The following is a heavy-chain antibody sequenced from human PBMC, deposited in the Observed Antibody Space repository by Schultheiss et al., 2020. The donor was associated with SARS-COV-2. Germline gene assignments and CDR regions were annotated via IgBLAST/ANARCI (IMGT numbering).Heavy chain of an antibody. CDR1: GFTFSSYA. CDR2: ISGSGGST. CDR3: AKSGSKLTVGAKYYFDY. D-gene: IGHD1-26*01. Sequence: GESLKISCAASGFTFSSYAMSWVRQAPGKGLEWVSAISGSGGSTYYADSVKGRFTISRDNAKNSLYLQMDSLRDEDTAVYYCAKSGSKLTVGAKYYFDYWGQGTLVTVSS. V-gene: IGHV3-23*01. J-gene: IGHJ4*02.